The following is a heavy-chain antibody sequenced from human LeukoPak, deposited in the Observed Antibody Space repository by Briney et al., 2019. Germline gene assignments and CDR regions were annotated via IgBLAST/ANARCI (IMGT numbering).Heavy chain of an antibody. J-gene: IGHJ4*02. V-gene: IGHV3-11*06. CDR2: ISGSSSNT. CDR1: GFTFSDYY. Sequence: PGGSLRLSCAASGFTFSDYYMSWIRQAPGKGLEWVSYISGSSSNTNYADSVKGRFTISRDNAKNSLYLQMNSLRAEDTAVYFCARDARGSNIPFDYWGQGTLVTVSS. CDR3: ARDARGSNIPFDY. D-gene: IGHD1-26*01.